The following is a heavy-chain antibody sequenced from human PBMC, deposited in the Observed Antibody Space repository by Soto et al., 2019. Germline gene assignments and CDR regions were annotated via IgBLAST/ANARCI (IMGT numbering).Heavy chain of an antibody. CDR1: GGSISSGGYY. J-gene: IGHJ3*02. Sequence: QVQLQESDPGLVKPSQTLSLTCTVSGGSISSGGYYWSWIRQHPGKGLEWIGYIYYSGSTYYNPSLKSRVTISVDTSKNQFSLKLSSVTAADTAVYYCATDDSSGSSDAFDIWGQGTMVTVSS. D-gene: IGHD3-22*01. CDR2: IYYSGST. V-gene: IGHV4-31*03. CDR3: ATDDSSGSSDAFDI.